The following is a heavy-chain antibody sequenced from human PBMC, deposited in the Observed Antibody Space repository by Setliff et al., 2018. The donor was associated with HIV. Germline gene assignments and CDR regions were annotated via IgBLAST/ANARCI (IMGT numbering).Heavy chain of an antibody. CDR3: ARDTTSHFDY. D-gene: IGHD1-1*01. Sequence: PSETLSLTCTVSNYSIMNYYWSWIRQPPGKELEWIGYTYFSGSTKYNPSLKSRATISIDTPKNQFSLRLRSVTAADTAVYYCARDTTSHFDYWGQGILVTVSS. V-gene: IGHV4-59*01. J-gene: IGHJ4*02. CDR1: NYSIMNYY. CDR2: TYFSGST.